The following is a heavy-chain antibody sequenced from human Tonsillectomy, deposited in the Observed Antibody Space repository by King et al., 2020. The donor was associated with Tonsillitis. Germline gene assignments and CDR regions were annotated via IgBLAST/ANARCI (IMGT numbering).Heavy chain of an antibody. Sequence: QLVQSGAEVKKPGASVKVSCKASGYTFTGYYMHWVRQAPGQGLEWMGWINPNSGGTNHAEKFQGRGTMTRDTSISTAYMELSRLRSDDTAVYYCAREAYTSNDILFGYSPLGYWGQGTLVTVSS. V-gene: IGHV1-2*02. CDR2: INPNSGGT. CDR3: AREAYTSNDILFGYSPLGY. J-gene: IGHJ4*02. D-gene: IGHD3-9*01. CDR1: GYTFTGYY.